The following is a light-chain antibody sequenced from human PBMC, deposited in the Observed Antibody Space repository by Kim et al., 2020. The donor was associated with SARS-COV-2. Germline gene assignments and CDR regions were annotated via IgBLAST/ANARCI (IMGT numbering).Light chain of an antibody. CDR2: EVS. V-gene: IGLV2-23*02. Sequence: QSALTHPASVSGSPGQSITVSCTGDSSNVGKDNLVSWYQQYPGRAPKLVIYEVSKRPAGVSDRFSGSKSDNTASLTISGLQAEDEAEYYCCSYVGSGAFVFGGGTQLTVL. CDR1: SSNVGKDNL. CDR3: CSYVGSGAFV. J-gene: IGLJ3*02.